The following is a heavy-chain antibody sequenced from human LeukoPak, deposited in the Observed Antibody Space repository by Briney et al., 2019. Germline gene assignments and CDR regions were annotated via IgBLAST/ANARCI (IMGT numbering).Heavy chain of an antibody. V-gene: IGHV4-34*01. CDR1: GGSFSGYY. Sequence: SETPSLTCAVYGGSFSGYYWSWIRQPPGKGLEWIGEFNHSGSTNYNPSLKSRVTISVDTSKNQFSLKLSSVTAADTAVYYCAREERYRPGEVVMGYYYMDVWGKGTTVTVSS. J-gene: IGHJ6*03. D-gene: IGHD2/OR15-2a*01. CDR2: FNHSGST. CDR3: AREERYRPGEVVMGYYYMDV.